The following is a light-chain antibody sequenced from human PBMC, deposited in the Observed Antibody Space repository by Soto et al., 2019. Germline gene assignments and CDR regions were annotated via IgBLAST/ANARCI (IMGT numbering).Light chain of an antibody. CDR1: QSVSNN. V-gene: IGKV3-15*01. Sequence: EIVMTQSPSTLSVSPGERATLSCRASQSVSNNYLAWYQQKPGQAPRLLIYGTTTRATGIPARFSGSGSGTEFTLTISSLQSEDFAVYFCQQYNDRPPWTFGQGTKVDIK. J-gene: IGKJ1*01. CDR2: GTT. CDR3: QQYNDRPPWT.